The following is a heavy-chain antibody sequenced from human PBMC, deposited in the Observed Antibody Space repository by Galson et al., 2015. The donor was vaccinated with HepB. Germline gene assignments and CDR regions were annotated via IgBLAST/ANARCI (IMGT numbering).Heavy chain of an antibody. Sequence: SLRLSCAASGFTFSSYAMSWVRQAPGKGLEWVSAISGSGGSTYYADSVKGRFTISRDNSKNTLYLQMNSLRAEDTAVYYCAKDWAGDGYNSYFDYWGQGTLVTVSS. V-gene: IGHV3-23*01. J-gene: IGHJ4*02. CDR3: AKDWAGDGYNSYFDY. CDR1: GFTFSSYA. D-gene: IGHD5-24*01. CDR2: ISGSGGST.